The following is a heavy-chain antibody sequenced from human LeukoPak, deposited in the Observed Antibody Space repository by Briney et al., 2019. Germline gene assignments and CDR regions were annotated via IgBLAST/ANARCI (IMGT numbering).Heavy chain of an antibody. V-gene: IGHV3-21*01. D-gene: IGHD2-15*01. CDR1: GFTFSSYS. CDR2: ISSSSSYI. J-gene: IGHJ4*02. Sequence: GGSLRLSCAASGFTFSSYSMNWVRQAPGKGLEWVSCISSSSSYIYYADSVKGRFTISRDNAKNSLYLQMNSLRAEDTAVYYCARMGCSGGNCYSGGYWGQGTLVTVSS. CDR3: ARMGCSGGNCYSGGY.